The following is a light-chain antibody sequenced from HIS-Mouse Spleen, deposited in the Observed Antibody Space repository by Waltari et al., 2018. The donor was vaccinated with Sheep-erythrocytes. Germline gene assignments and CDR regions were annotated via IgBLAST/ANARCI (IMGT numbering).Light chain of an antibody. CDR2: EVS. CDR1: SSDVGGYNY. CDR3: GTWDSSLSAGV. J-gene: IGLJ3*02. V-gene: IGLV2-8*01. Sequence: QSALTQPPSASGSPGQSVTISCTGTSSDVGGYNYVPWYQQHPGKAPKLMIYEVSKRPSGVPDRFSGSKAGNTASLGITGLQTGDEADYYCGTWDSSLSAGVFGGGTKLTVL.